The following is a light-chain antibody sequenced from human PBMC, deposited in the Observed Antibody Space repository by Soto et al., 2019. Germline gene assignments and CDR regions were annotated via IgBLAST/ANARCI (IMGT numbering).Light chain of an antibody. Sequence: QSALTQPPSASGSPGQSVTISCTGTSSDVGGYNYVSWYQQHPGKAPKLMISEVSKRPSGVPDRFSGSKSGNTASLTVSGLQAEDEDDYYCSSFAGNNNLVFGGGTKVTVL. CDR2: EVS. CDR3: SSFAGNNNLV. J-gene: IGLJ2*01. V-gene: IGLV2-8*01. CDR1: SSDVGGYNY.